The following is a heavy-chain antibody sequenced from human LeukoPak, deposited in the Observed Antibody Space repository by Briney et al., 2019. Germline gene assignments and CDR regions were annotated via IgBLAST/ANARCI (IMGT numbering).Heavy chain of an antibody. J-gene: IGHJ4*02. D-gene: IGHD6-19*01. CDR3: ARDRGRVAGEYFDY. V-gene: IGHV3-48*04. CDR2: ISSSGSST. Sequence: PGGSLRLSCAASGFTFSSYGMHWVRQAPGKGLEWVSYISSSGSSTKYADSVKGRFTISRDNAKNSLYLQMNSLRVEDTAVYYCARDRGRVAGEYFDYWGQGILVTVSS. CDR1: GFTFSSYG.